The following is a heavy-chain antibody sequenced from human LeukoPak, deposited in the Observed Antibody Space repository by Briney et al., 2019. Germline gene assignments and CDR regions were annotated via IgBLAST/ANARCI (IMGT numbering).Heavy chain of an antibody. D-gene: IGHD6-13*01. V-gene: IGHV1-69*05. CDR3: ARDIIAAAGDVYFDY. CDR1: GGTFISYA. Sequence: SXXVSCKASGGTFISYAISWVRQAPGQGLEWMGRIIPIFGTANYAQKVQGRVTLTTDESTITAYMELSSLRSEDTAVYYCARDIIAAAGDVYFDYWGQGTLVTVSS. J-gene: IGHJ4*02. CDR2: IIPIFGTA.